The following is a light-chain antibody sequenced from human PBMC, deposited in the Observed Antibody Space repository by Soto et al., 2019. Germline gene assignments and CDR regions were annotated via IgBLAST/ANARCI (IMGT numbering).Light chain of an antibody. CDR1: QDLDRW. CDR3: KQARSFPLT. CDR2: AAS. Sequence: DIQMTQSPSSLSASVGDRVTITCRTIQDLDRWLAWYQQKPGEAPKVLIFAASSLQSGLPSRFSGGGSGTDFSLTISSLHPEDFATYYCKQARSFPLTCGGGTKVEIK. V-gene: IGKV1-12*01. J-gene: IGKJ4*01.